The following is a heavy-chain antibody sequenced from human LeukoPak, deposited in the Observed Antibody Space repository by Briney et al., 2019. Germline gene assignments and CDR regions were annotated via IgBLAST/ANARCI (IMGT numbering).Heavy chain of an antibody. V-gene: IGHV3-33*08. CDR2: IWYDGSNK. Sequence: GGSLRLSCAASGFTFSIYAINWVRQAPGKGLEWVAVIWYDGSNKYYADSVKGRFTISRDNSKNTLYLQMNSLRAEDTAVYYCARDEATTPPYYWGQGTLVTVSS. J-gene: IGHJ4*02. CDR1: GFTFSIYA. CDR3: ARDEATTPPYY. D-gene: IGHD4-17*01.